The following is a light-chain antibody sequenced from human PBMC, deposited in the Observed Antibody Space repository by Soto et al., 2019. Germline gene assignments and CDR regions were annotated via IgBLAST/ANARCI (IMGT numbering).Light chain of an antibody. J-gene: IGKJ1*01. CDR1: QSISCY. V-gene: IGKV1-39*01. Sequence: ELTLSPYSKYASVGARVTITFRASQSISCYLAWYKQKQGRAPRLLIYDASTWATGVPYRFSASGSGTDFTLTTSRLEPEDFAVYYCQQCDSTPWTFGQGTKVDIK. CDR3: QQCDSTPWT. CDR2: DAS.